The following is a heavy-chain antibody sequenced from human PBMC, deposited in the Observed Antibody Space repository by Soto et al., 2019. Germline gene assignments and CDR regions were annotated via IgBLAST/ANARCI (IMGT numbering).Heavy chain of an antibody. D-gene: IGHD3-10*01. CDR1: GYTFTSYY. CDR3: AAEYYYGDSDPRGRID. V-gene: IGHV1-46*01. Sequence: ASVKVSCKASGYTFTSYYMHWVRQAPGQGLEWMGIINPSGGSTSYAQKFQGRVTMTRDTSTCTAYMELSSLRSEDTAVYYCAAEYYYGDSDPRGRIDWGQGTLVTVSS. CDR2: INPSGGST. J-gene: IGHJ4*02.